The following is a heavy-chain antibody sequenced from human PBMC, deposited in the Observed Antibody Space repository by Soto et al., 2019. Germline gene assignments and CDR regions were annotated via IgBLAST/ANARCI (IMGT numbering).Heavy chain of an antibody. Sequence: GGSLRLSCAASGFTFSSYAMSWVRQAPGKGLGWVSAISGSGGSTYYADSVKGRFTISRDNSKNTLYLQMNSLRAEDTAVYYCAPTSGWLFDYWGQGTLVTVYS. CDR3: APTSGWLFDY. J-gene: IGHJ4*02. V-gene: IGHV3-23*01. CDR2: ISGSGGST. CDR1: GFTFSSYA. D-gene: IGHD6-19*01.